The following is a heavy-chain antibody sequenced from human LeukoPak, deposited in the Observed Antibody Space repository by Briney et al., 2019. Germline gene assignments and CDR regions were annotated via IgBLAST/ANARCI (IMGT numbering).Heavy chain of an antibody. V-gene: IGHV3-30*02. CDR1: GFTFSSYG. CDR2: IRYDGSNK. CDR3: AKDYSSSWYFDY. Sequence: GGSLRLSCAASGFTFSSYGMHWVRQAPGKGLEWVAFIRYDGSNKYYADSVKGRFTISRDNSKNTLYLQMNSLRAEDTAVYYCAKDYSSSWYFDYWGQGTLVTVSS. D-gene: IGHD6-13*01. J-gene: IGHJ4*02.